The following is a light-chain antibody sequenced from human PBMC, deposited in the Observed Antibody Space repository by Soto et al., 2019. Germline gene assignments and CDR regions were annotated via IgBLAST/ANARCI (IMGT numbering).Light chain of an antibody. J-gene: IGKJ2*01. CDR3: QQYDTWYT. CDR2: GAF. CDR1: QSVSSN. V-gene: IGKV3-15*01. Sequence: EIVMTQSPATLSVSPGERATLSCRASQSVSSNLAWYQQKPGQAPRLLIYGAFTRATGIPARFSGSGSGTEFTLTISSLQSEDYAVYYCQQYDTWYTFGQGTKVDIK.